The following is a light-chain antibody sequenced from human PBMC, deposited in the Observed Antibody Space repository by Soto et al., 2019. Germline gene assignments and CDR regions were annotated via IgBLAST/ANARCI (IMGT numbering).Light chain of an antibody. CDR2: EVS. CDR1: SSDVGGYNF. CDR3: SSYTTSTTVV. V-gene: IGLV2-14*03. Sequence: SVLTQPASVFGSPGQSITFSCTGTSSDVGGYNFVSWYQQHPGKAPKLMIYEVSSRPSGVSNRFSGSKSGNTASLTISGLQPEDEADYYCSSYTTSTTVVFGTGTKVTVL. J-gene: IGLJ1*01.